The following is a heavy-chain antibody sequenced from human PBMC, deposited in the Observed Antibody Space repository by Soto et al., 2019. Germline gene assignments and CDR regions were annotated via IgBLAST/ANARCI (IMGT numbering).Heavy chain of an antibody. J-gene: IGHJ6*02. CDR3: ARVPADNVVVITTNESYYGMDV. D-gene: IGHD3-22*01. CDR1: GYTFTSYA. V-gene: IGHV1-69*13. Sequence: SVKVSCKASGYTFTSYAISWVRQAPGQGLEWMGGIIPIFGTANYAQKFQGRVTITADESTSTAYMELSSLRSEDTAVYYCARVPADNVVVITTNESYYGMDVWGQGTTVTVSS. CDR2: IIPIFGTA.